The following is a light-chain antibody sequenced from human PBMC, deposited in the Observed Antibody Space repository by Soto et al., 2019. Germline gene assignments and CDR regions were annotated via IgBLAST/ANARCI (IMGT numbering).Light chain of an antibody. V-gene: IGKV3-15*01. Sequence: EIVMTQSPATLSVSPGERATLSCRASQSVSSNLAWYQLKPGQSPRLLIYGASIRATGIPVRFSGSGSGTEFTLTINSLQPEDVVVYYCHHYNPWPGFGQGTKLEIK. CDR3: HHYNPWPG. CDR1: QSVSSN. CDR2: GAS. J-gene: IGKJ2*01.